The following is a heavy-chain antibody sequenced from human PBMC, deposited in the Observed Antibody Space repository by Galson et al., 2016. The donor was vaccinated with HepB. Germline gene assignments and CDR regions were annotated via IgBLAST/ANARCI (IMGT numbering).Heavy chain of an antibody. J-gene: IGHJ4*02. V-gene: IGHV3-74*01. CDR1: GFTFTNYW. Sequence: SLRLSCAASGFTFTNYWMHWVRQAPGRGLLWVSRINTDGSRTNYMDSVKGRVTISRDNAKNTLYLQMNRLRAEDTAVYYWARAGFNGCSYGVDVWGQGTLVTVSS. CDR3: ARAGFNGCSYGVDV. D-gene: IGHD4-17*01. CDR2: INTDGSRT.